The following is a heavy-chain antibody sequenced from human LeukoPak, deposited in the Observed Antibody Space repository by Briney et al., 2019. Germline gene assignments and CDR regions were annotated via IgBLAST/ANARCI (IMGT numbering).Heavy chain of an antibody. J-gene: IGHJ4*02. V-gene: IGHV3-23*01. CDR3: AKDRGNSYGHFDY. D-gene: IGHD5-18*01. CDR2: ISGSGSAT. Sequence: GGSLRLSCAASGFTFSSYAMTWVRQAPGKGLEWVSVISGSGSATNYADSVKGRTTISRDNSKNTLYLQMSSLRAEDTAVYYCAKDRGNSYGHFDYWGQGTLVTVSS. CDR1: GFTFSSYA.